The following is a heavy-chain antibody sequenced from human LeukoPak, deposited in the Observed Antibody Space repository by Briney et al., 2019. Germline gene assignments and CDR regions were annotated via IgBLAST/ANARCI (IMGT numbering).Heavy chain of an antibody. CDR3: AQQVGYCSSGNCYFTY. D-gene: IGHD2-15*01. V-gene: IGHV3-30-3*01. CDR1: GFTFSSYA. J-gene: IGHJ1*01. Sequence: GGSLRLSCAASGFTFSSYAMHWVRQAPGKGLEWVAVISYDGSNKYYADSVKGRFTISRDNSKNTLYLQMNSLRAEDAAVYYRAQQVGYCSSGNCYFTYWGQGTLVTVSS. CDR2: ISYDGSNK.